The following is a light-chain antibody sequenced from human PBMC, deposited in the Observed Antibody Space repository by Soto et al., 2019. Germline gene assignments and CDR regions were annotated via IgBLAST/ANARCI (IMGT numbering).Light chain of an antibody. CDR1: QSISKY. CDR3: HQTYSTPQT. V-gene: IGKV1-39*01. Sequence: DIQMTQSPSSLSASVGDRVTITCRATQSISKYLFWYQQKPGKAPKLLIYAASSLQSGVPSRFSGSGSGTDFTLTISSLQPEDSATYYCHQTYSTPQTFGQGTKLEIK. J-gene: IGKJ2*01. CDR2: AAS.